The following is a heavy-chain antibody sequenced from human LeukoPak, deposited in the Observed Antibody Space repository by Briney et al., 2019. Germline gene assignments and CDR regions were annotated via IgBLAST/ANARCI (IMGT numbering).Heavy chain of an antibody. CDR3: AKDKSVSADYYFDY. V-gene: IGHV3-30*04. J-gene: IGHJ4*02. CDR2: ISTDGNDK. Sequence: GGSLRLSCAASGFTFSGYAMHWVRQAPGKGLEWLTVISTDGNDKHYADSVKGRFTVSRDNSKNTLFLQMNNLRTEDTAVYYCAKDKSVSADYYFDYWGQGTLVTVS. D-gene: IGHD5/OR15-5a*01. CDR1: GFTFSGYA.